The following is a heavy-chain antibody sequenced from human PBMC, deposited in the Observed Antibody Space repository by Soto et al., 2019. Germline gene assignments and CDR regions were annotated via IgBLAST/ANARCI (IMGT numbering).Heavy chain of an antibody. D-gene: IGHD1-26*01. J-gene: IGHJ5*02. CDR1: VGSISSSSYY. CDR2: IYYSGGT. V-gene: IGHV4-39*01. Sequence: QLQLQESGPGLVKPSETLSLTCTVSVGSISSSSYYWGWIRQPPGKGLGWIGSIYYSGGTYYNPSLKSRVTISVDTSKNQFSLKLSSVTAADTAVYYCARNQKSYLGWFDPWGQGTLVTVSS. CDR3: ARNQKSYLGWFDP.